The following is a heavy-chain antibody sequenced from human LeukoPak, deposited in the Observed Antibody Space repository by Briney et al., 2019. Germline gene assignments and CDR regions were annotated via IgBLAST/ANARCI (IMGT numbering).Heavy chain of an antibody. CDR2: IYYSGST. CDR3: ARWGYGDYGLYYFDY. Sequence: PLETLSLTCTVSGGSISSYYWSWIRQPPGKGLEWIGYIYYSGSTDYNPSLKSRVTISVDTSKNQFSLKLSSVTAADTAVYYCARWGYGDYGLYYFDYWGQGTLVTVSS. J-gene: IGHJ4*02. V-gene: IGHV4-59*01. CDR1: GGSISSYY. D-gene: IGHD4-17*01.